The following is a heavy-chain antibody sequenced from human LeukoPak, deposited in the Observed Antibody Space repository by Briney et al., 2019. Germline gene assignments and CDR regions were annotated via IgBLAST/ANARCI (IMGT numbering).Heavy chain of an antibody. J-gene: IGHJ3*02. CDR3: ARGGDYAGYDAFDI. V-gene: IGHV1-3*01. CDR2: INAGNGNT. Sequence: GASVKVSCKASGYTFTSYAMHWVRQAPGQRLEWMGWINAGNGNTKYSQKFQGRVTITRDTSASTAYMELSSLRSEDTAVYYCARGGDYAGYDAFDIWGQGTMVTVSS. D-gene: IGHD4-17*01. CDR1: GYTFTSYA.